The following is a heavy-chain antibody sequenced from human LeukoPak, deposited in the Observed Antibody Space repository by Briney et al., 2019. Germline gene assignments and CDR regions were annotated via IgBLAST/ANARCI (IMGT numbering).Heavy chain of an antibody. CDR1: GFTFSSNY. Sequence: GGSLRLSCAASGFTFSSNYMSWVRQAPGKGLEWVSVIYRGGSTYYTDSVKGRFTISRDKSKNTLYLQMISLRAEDTSVYYCASDADQYCSSTRHPNCFGMDVWGQGTTVTVSS. CDR2: IYRGGST. V-gene: IGHV3-53*01. CDR3: ASDADQYCSSTRHPNCFGMDV. J-gene: IGHJ6*02. D-gene: IGHD2-2*01.